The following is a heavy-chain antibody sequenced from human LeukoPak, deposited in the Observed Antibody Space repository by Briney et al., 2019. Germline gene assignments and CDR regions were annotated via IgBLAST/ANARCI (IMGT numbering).Heavy chain of an antibody. V-gene: IGHV3-66*01. CDR2: IYSGGST. CDR3: ARGEAGLHDGVDY. Sequence: PGGSLRLSCAASGFTVSSNYMSWVRQAPGKGLEWVSVIYSGGSTYYADSVKGRFTISRDNSKNTLYLQMNSLRAEDTAVYYCARGEAGLHDGVDYWGQGTLVTVSS. D-gene: IGHD3-16*01. J-gene: IGHJ4*02. CDR1: GFTVSSNY.